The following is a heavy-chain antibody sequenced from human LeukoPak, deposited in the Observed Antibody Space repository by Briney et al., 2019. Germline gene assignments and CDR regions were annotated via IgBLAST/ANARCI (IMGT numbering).Heavy chain of an antibody. CDR3: ARGARELDY. J-gene: IGHJ4*02. CDR1: GFNFRSHA. V-gene: IGHV3-30*03. D-gene: IGHD1-1*01. CDR2: ISYDGTNE. Sequence: QSGGSLRLSCAASGFNFRSHAMHWVRQAPGKGLEWMTLISYDGTNEEYSESVKGRFTVSRDNSKNTIYLQLNSLTTEDTAVYYCARGARELDYCGLGILVTVSS.